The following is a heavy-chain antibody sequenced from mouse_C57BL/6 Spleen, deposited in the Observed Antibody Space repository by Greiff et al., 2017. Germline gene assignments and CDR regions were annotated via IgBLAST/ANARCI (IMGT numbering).Heavy chain of an antibody. V-gene: IGHV1-64*01. CDR2: IHPTSGST. D-gene: IGHD4-1*02. CDR3: APNSYYLDD. Sequence: VQLQQPGAELVKPGASVKLSCKASGYTFTSYWMHWVKQRPGPGLEWIGMIHPTSGSTNYNEKFKSKATLTVDKSSSTAYMQLSSLTSEDSAVYYGAPNSYYLDDWGQGTTLTVAS. J-gene: IGHJ2*01. CDR1: GYTFTSYW.